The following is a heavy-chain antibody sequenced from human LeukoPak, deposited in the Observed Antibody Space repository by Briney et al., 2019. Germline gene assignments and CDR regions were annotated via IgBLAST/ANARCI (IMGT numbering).Heavy chain of an antibody. CDR1: GGSISSYY. CDR3: ASGGYSYGYKVFDY. Sequence: PSETLSLTCTVSGGSISSYYWGWIRQPPGKGLEWIGSIYHSGSTYYNPSLKSRVTISVDTSKNQFSLKLSSVTAADTAVYYCASGGYSYGYKVFDYWGQGTLVTVSS. D-gene: IGHD5-18*01. V-gene: IGHV4-38-2*02. CDR2: IYHSGST. J-gene: IGHJ4*02.